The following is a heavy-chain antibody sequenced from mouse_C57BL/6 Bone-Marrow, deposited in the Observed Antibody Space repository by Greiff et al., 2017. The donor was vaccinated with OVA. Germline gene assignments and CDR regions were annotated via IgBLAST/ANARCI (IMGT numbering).Heavy chain of an antibody. CDR3: ARSERLGDYFDF. CDR1: GYTFTDYY. J-gene: IGHJ2*01. Sequence: VKLVESGAELVRPGASVKLSCKASGYTFTDYYISWVKQRPGQGLEWIARIYPGSGNIYYNEKFKGKATLTAEKSSSTAYMQLSSMTSDDSAVYFCARSERLGDYFDFWGQGTTLTVSA. V-gene: IGHV1-76*01. D-gene: IGHD2-2*01. CDR2: IYPGSGNI.